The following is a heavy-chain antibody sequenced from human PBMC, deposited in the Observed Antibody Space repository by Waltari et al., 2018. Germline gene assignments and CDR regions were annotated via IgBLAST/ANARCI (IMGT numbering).Heavy chain of an antibody. Sequence: QVQLQESGPGLLMPSQTLSLTRTASSCSTSPYTWSWGRQSPWKELEWIGYIHYSWSSVYNPSLRSRVTISLDTPNNQFSLRLRSVTAADAAIYYCARADTSTSYFYYYMDVWGKGTTVTVSS. CDR3: ARADTSTSYFYYYMDV. J-gene: IGHJ6*03. D-gene: IGHD1-26*01. CDR1: SCSTSPYT. V-gene: IGHV4-59*01. CDR2: IHYSWSS.